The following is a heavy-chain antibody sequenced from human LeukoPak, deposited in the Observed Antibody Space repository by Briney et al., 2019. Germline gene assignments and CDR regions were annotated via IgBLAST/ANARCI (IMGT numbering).Heavy chain of an antibody. CDR2: NSDRGDTT. D-gene: IGHD5-24*01. CDR1: GFTFSSYA. Sequence: PGGSLRLSCAASGFTFSSYAMSWVRQAPGKGLEWVSTNSDRGDTTYYADSVKGRFTISRDISKNTLVLQMNRLRAEDTAVYYCAKDRGRRDGYNLNYFDYWGQGTLVTVSS. V-gene: IGHV3-23*01. J-gene: IGHJ4*02. CDR3: AKDRGRRDGYNLNYFDY.